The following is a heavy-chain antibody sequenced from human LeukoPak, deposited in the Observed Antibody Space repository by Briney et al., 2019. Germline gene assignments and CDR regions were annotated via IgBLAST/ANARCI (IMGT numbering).Heavy chain of an antibody. CDR2: INTDGSIT. D-gene: IGHD3-10*01. CDR1: GFTFSDYW. J-gene: IGHJ4*02. Sequence: GGSLRPSCAASGFTFSDYWIHWVRQAPGKGLVWVSRINTDGSITNYANSVKGRFSISRDNAKNTLYLQMSSLRAEDTAVYYCARDRGPRTGFMVREAYDYWGQGTLVTVSS. V-gene: IGHV3-74*01. CDR3: ARDRGPRTGFMVREAYDY.